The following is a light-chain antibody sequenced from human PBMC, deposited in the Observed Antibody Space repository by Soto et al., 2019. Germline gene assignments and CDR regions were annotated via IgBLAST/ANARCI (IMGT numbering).Light chain of an antibody. J-gene: IGKJ2*01. CDR2: WAS. Sequence: DIVMTQSPDSLAVSLGERATINCKSSRSVLYNSNNKNYLAWYQQKPGQPPKLLIYWASTRESGVPDRFSGSGSGTDFTLTISSRQAEDVAVYYCQHYYTTPRTFGQGTKLEIK. CDR3: QHYYTTPRT. CDR1: RSVLYNSNNKNY. V-gene: IGKV4-1*01.